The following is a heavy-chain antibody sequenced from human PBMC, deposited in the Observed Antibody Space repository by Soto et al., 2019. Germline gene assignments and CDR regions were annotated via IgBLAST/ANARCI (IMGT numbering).Heavy chain of an antibody. CDR2: ISAGAVAT. CDR3: AKGRESSGSYRPFDY. D-gene: IGHD3-22*01. CDR1: GLTFSSYA. Sequence: VGSLRLSCAASGLTFSSYAMSWVRQAPGKGLEWVSAISAGAVATNYADSVKGRFTISRDNSKNTLYLQMNSLRAEDTAVYYCAKGRESSGSYRPFDYWGQGALVTVSS. V-gene: IGHV3-23*01. J-gene: IGHJ4*02.